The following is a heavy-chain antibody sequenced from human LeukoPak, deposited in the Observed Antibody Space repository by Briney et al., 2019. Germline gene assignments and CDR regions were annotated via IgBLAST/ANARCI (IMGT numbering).Heavy chain of an antibody. J-gene: IGHJ2*01. CDR3: ARDHSSGWYWYFDL. CDR2: IKQDGSEK. Sequence: GRSLRLSCAASGFTFSSYAMHWVRQAPGKGLEWVANIKQDGSEKYYVDSVKGRFTISRDNAKNSLYLQMNSLRAEDTAVYYCARDHSSGWYWYFDLWGRGTLVTVSS. CDR1: GFTFSSYA. V-gene: IGHV3-7*01. D-gene: IGHD6-19*01.